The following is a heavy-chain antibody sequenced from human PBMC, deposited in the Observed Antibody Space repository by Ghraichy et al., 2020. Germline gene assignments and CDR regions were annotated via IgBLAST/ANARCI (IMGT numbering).Heavy chain of an antibody. Sequence: GGSLRLSCAASGFTFDDYTMHWVRQAPGKGLEWVSLISWDGVSTYYADSVKGRFTISRDNSKNSLYLQMNSLRTEDTALYYCAKDFTRMAAAGTFYFDYWGQGTLVTVSS. CDR1: GFTFDDYT. CDR2: ISWDGVST. D-gene: IGHD6-13*01. V-gene: IGHV3-43*01. J-gene: IGHJ4*02. CDR3: AKDFTRMAAAGTFYFDY.